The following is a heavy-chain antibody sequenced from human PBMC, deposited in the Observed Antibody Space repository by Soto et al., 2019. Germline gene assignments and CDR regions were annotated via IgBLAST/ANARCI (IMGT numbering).Heavy chain of an antibody. CDR1: GYTFTTYI. CDR3: ARLIGNSWLDS. Sequence: ASVKVSCKASGYTFTTYIMHWVRQAPGQRLEWMGWMNPNSGNTNYAQKLQGRVTMTTDTSNNQLSLQLNSVTPDDTAVYYCARLIGNSWLDSWGQGTLVTVSS. J-gene: IGHJ5*01. D-gene: IGHD2-8*01. V-gene: IGHV1-3*01. CDR2: MNPNSGNT.